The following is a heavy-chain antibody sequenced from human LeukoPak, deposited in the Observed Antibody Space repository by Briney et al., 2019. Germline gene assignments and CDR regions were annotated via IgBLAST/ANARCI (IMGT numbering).Heavy chain of an antibody. D-gene: IGHD6-19*01. CDR1: GGSFSGYY. CDR2: INHSGST. CDR3: ARGSYSSGWYRGSAFDI. J-gene: IGHJ3*02. V-gene: IGHV4-34*01. Sequence: SETLSLTCAVYGGSFSGYYWSWIRQPPGKGLEWIGEINHSGSTNYNPSLKSRVTISVDTSKNQFSLKLSSVTAADTAVYYCARGSYSSGWYRGSAFDIWGQGTMVTVSS.